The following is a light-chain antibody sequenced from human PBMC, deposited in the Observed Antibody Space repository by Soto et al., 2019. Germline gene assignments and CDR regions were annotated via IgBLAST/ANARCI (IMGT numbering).Light chain of an antibody. CDR1: TSNTLHNF. Sequence: QSVLTQPPSVSAAPGQKVTISCSGDTSNTLHNFVSWYQQLPGAAPKLLIYEYNKRPSGIPDRFSGSKFGTSVTLAITGLQTGDEADYYCGSWDTNLSAYVFGTGTKLTVL. J-gene: IGLJ1*01. CDR3: GSWDTNLSAYV. V-gene: IGLV1-51*02. CDR2: EYN.